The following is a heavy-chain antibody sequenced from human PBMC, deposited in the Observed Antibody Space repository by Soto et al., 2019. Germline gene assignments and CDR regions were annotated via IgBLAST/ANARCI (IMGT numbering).Heavy chain of an antibody. CDR3: ASASSSVSY. CDR1: GFTFSSYG. V-gene: IGHV3-33*01. J-gene: IGHJ4*02. Sequence: PGGSLRLSCAASGFTFSSYGMHWVRQAPGKGLEWVAVIWYDGSNKYYADSVKGRFTISRDNSKNTLYLQMNSLRAEDTAVYYCASASSSVSYWGQGTLVTAPQ. CDR2: IWYDGSNK.